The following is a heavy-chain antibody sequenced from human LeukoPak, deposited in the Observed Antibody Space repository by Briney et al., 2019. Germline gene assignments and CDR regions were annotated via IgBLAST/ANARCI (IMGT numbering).Heavy chain of an antibody. CDR1: GGSISSSSYY. CDR3: ARGGYYGAFDI. D-gene: IGHD3-3*01. CDR2: IYYSGST. V-gene: IGHV4-39*07. Sequence: SETLSLTCTVSGGSISSSSYYWGWIRQPPGKGLEWIGSIYYSGSTYYNPSLKSRVTISVDTSKDQFSLKLSSVTAADTAVYYCARGGYYGAFDIWGQGTMVTVSS. J-gene: IGHJ3*02.